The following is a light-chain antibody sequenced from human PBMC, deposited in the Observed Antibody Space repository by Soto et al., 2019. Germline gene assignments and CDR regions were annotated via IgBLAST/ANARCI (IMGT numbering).Light chain of an antibody. V-gene: IGKV3-20*01. Sequence: ERVMTQSPATLSLSRGERATRSCRASQSVSSNLAWYQQKPGQAPRLLIYGASSRATGIPDRFSGSGSGTDFTLTISRLEPEDFAVYYCQQYGSSPFTFGQGTRLEI. CDR1: QSVSSN. CDR3: QQYGSSPFT. CDR2: GAS. J-gene: IGKJ5*01.